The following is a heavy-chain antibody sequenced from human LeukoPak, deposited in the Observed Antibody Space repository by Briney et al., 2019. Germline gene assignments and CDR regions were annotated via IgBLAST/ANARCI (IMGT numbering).Heavy chain of an antibody. V-gene: IGHV1-8*01. CDR3: ARITIFGVVIIDY. D-gene: IGHD3-3*01. CDR2: MNPNSGNT. CDR1: GYTFTSYD. J-gene: IGHJ4*02. Sequence: VKVSCKASGYTFTSYDINWVRQATGQGLEWMGWMNPNSGNTGYAQKFQGRVAMTRNTSISTAYMELSSLRSEDTAVYYCARITIFGVVIIDYWGQGTLVSVSS.